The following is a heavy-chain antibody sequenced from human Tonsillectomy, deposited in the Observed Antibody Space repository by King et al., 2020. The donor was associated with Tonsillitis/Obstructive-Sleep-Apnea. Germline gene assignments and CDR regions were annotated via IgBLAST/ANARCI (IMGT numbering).Heavy chain of an antibody. V-gene: IGHV4-31*03. CDR1: GGSISSGGYY. D-gene: IGHD3-22*01. CDR2: IYFSGST. Sequence: QLQESGPGLVKPSQTLSLTCTVSGGSISSGGYYWSWIRQHPGEGLEWIGYIYFSGSTYYNPSLKSRVTISVDTSKNQFSLKLSSVTAADTAAYYCARVSPYYYDSSGYYDYWGQGTLVTVSS. J-gene: IGHJ4*02. CDR3: ARVSPYYYDSSGYYDY.